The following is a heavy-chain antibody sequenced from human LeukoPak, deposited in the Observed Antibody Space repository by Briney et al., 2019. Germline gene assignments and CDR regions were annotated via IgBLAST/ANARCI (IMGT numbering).Heavy chain of an antibody. J-gene: IGHJ4*02. D-gene: IGHD6-13*01. CDR1: GFTFSSYG. Sequence: PGRSLRLSCAASGFTFSSYGMHWVRQAPGKGMEWLAVISYDGSNKYYADSVKGRFTISRDNSKNTLYLQMNSLRAEDTAVYYCAKPGLPRYSRSWYFDYWGQGTLVTVSS. V-gene: IGHV3-30*18. CDR3: AKPGLPRYSRSWYFDY. CDR2: ISYDGSNK.